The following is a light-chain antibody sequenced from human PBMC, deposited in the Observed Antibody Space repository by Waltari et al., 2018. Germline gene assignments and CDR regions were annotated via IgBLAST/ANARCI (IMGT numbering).Light chain of an antibody. CDR1: SSNIESNH. Sequence: QSVLTQSPSASGTPWQRVTISCSGSSSNIESNHVFWYQQIPGTAPKLLIFRENMRPSGVPDRCAASKCGTSAALAMSGRRSEDGADYYCAAWDNSLSGVLFGGGTRLTV. CDR2: REN. CDR3: AAWDNSLSGVL. V-gene: IGLV1-47*01. J-gene: IGLJ2*01.